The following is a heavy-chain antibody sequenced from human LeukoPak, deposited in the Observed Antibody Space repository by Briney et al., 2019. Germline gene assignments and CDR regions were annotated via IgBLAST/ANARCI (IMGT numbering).Heavy chain of an antibody. Sequence: PSETLSLTCAVSGGSISSSNWWSWVRQPPGKGLEWIGEIYHSGSTNYNPSLKSRVTMSVDTSKNQLSLKLSSVTAADTAVYYCARVGHGTYSYGSRDYYYYMDVWGKGTTVTISS. CDR2: IYHSGST. V-gene: IGHV4-4*02. CDR1: GGSISSSNW. CDR3: ARVGHGTYSYGSRDYYYYMDV. D-gene: IGHD5-18*01. J-gene: IGHJ6*03.